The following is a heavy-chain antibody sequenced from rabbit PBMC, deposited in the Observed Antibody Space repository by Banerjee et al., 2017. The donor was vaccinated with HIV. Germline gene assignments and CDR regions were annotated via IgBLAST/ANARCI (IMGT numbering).Heavy chain of an antibody. CDR3: ARDLGPHNL. CDR1: GFSFSRNYH. D-gene: IGHD5-1*01. CDR2: IYVGSGGNT. V-gene: IGHV1S40*01. Sequence: QSLEESGGDLVKPGASLTLTCTASGFSFSRNYHMCWVRQAPGKGLEWIACIYVGSGGNTYYADWAKGRFTISKTSSTTVTLQMTSLTAADTATYFCARDLGPHNLWGQGTLVTVS. J-gene: IGHJ3*01.